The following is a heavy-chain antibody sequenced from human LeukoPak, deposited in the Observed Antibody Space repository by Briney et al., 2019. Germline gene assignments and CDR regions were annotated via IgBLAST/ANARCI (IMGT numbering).Heavy chain of an antibody. CDR3: ATPYYYDSSGYYYAYFQH. CDR2: FDPEDGET. D-gene: IGHD3-22*01. J-gene: IGHJ1*01. V-gene: IGHV1-24*01. Sequence: ASVKVSCKVSGYTLTELPMHWVRQAPGKGLEWMGGFDPEDGETIYAQKFQGRVTMTEDTSTDTAYMELSSLRSEDTAVYYCATPYYYDSSGYYYAYFQHWGQGTLVTVSS. CDR1: GYTLTELP.